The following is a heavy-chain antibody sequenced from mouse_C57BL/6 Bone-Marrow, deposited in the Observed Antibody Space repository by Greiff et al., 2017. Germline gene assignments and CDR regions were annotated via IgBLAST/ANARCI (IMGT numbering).Heavy chain of an antibody. V-gene: IGHV3-6*01. CDR1: GYSITSGYY. CDR3: ARVLGPHYFDY. D-gene: IGHD4-1*01. CDR2: ISYDGSN. Sequence: EVKLLESGPGLVKPSQSLSLTCSVTGYSITSGYYWNWIRQFPGNKLEWMGYISYDGSNNYNPSLKNRISITRDTSKNQFFLKLNSVTTEDTATYYCARVLGPHYFDYWGQGTTLTVSS. J-gene: IGHJ2*01.